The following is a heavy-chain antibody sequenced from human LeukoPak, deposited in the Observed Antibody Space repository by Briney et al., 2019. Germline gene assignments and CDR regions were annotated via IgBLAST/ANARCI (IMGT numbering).Heavy chain of an antibody. CDR1: GFTFSNYV. Sequence: GGSLRLSCAASGFTFSNYVMHWVRQPPGKGLESVSAISSNGGSTYYASPVKGRFTISRDNSKNTLYLQMGNLRSEDMAVYYCARGQGLSIAVAGTARAFDIWGQGTMVTVSS. CDR3: ARGQGLSIAVAGTARAFDI. D-gene: IGHD6-19*01. J-gene: IGHJ3*02. V-gene: IGHV3-64*01. CDR2: ISSNGGST.